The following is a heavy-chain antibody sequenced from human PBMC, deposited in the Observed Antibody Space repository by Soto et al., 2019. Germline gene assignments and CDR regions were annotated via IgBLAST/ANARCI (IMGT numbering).Heavy chain of an antibody. V-gene: IGHV3-64D*06. J-gene: IGHJ6*02. CDR3: VKPFKQWLLQGSVVEV. Sequence: GGSLRLSCSASGFPFNIYGVHWVRQAPGKGLQYVSAISSSGDETYYADSVKGRFSISRDNSKNTLYLQMSSLRAEDTAVYYGVKPFKQWLLQGSVVEVWGQWTTVTVSS. D-gene: IGHD6-19*01. CDR2: ISSSGDET. CDR1: GFPFNIYG.